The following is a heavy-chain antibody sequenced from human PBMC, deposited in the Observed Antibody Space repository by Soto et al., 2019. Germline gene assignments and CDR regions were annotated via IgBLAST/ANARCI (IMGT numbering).Heavy chain of an antibody. Sequence: GGSLRLSCAASGFTFSSYAMHWVRQAPGKGLEWVAVISYDGSNKYYADSVKGRFTISRDNSKNSLYLQMNSLRAEDTAVYYCAREVYSSSLPTYYYYYGMDVWGQGTTVTVSS. CDR1: GFTFSSYA. CDR2: ISYDGSNK. V-gene: IGHV3-30-3*01. J-gene: IGHJ6*02. CDR3: AREVYSSSLPTYYYYYGMDV. D-gene: IGHD6-6*01.